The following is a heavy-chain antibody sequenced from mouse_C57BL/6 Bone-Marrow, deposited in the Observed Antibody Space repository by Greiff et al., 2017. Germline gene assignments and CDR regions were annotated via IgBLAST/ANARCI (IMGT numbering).Heavy chain of an antibody. CDR3: ARSLDGYYPYYYGMDY. V-gene: IGHV1-26*01. CDR1: GYTFTDYY. CDR2: INPNNGGT. D-gene: IGHD2-3*01. Sequence: EVQLQQSGPELVKPGASVKISCKASGYTFTDYYMNWVKQSHGKSLEWIGDINPNNGGTSYNQKFKGKATLTVDKSSSTAYMELRSLTSEDSAAYYCARSLDGYYPYYYGMDYWGQGTSVTVSS. J-gene: IGHJ4*01.